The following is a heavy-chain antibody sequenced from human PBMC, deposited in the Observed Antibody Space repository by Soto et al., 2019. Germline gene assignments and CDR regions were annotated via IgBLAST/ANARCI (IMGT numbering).Heavy chain of an antibody. Sequence: QVQLVQSGAEVKKPGASVKVSCKASGYTFTNYGISWVRQAPGQGLEWMGWVTGYDGNAKYAQRFQGRVTMTTDTSTNTAYMDLRRLSSDDTAVYYCARTTHEEPTFDYWGQGTLVTVSS. CDR3: ARTTHEEPTFDY. D-gene: IGHD1-26*01. J-gene: IGHJ4*02. V-gene: IGHV1-18*01. CDR2: VTGYDGNA. CDR1: GYTFTNYG.